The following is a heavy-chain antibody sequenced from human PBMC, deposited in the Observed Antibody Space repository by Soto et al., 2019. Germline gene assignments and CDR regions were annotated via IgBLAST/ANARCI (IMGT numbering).Heavy chain of an antibody. CDR2: ISASSST. CDR1: GFTFNTYD. CDR3: AKHWGTPAPDDY. J-gene: IGHJ4*02. Sequence: EVHLLESGGGLVQPGGSLRLSCAASGFTFNTYDMTWVRQAPGKGLEWVSMISASSSTYYPGSVRGRFTISRDNSKSTLYLQMNSLRADDTAIYYCAKHWGTPAPDDYWGQGTLVTVSS. D-gene: IGHD6-13*01. V-gene: IGHV3-23*01.